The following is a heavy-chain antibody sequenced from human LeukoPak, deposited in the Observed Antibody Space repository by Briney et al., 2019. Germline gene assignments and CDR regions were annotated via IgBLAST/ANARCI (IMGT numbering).Heavy chain of an antibody. J-gene: IGHJ3*02. CDR1: WFSLSGSA. CDR3: ASSGVGAFAPNAFDM. Sequence: GGSLRLSCAASWFSLSGSAVHWVRQASGKGLEWVGRVISKSDKSATTYAESVKGRFTISRDDSKNTAYLQMNSLKTDDTAAYYCASSGVGAFAPNAFDMWGQGTMVTVSS. V-gene: IGHV3-73*01. D-gene: IGHD1-26*01. CDR2: VISKSDKSAT.